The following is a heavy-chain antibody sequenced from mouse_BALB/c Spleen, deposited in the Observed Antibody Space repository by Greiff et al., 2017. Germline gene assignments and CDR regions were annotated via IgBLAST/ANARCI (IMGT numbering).Heavy chain of an antibody. CDR1: GFSLTSYG. CDR2: IWAGGST. CDR3: ARDQPYYGSSYPYYFDY. D-gene: IGHD1-1*01. V-gene: IGHV2-9*02. J-gene: IGHJ2*01. Sequence: VKLVESGPGLVAPSQSLSITCTVSGFSLTSYGVHWVRQPPGKGLEWLGVIWAGGSTNYNSALMSRLSISKDNSKSQVFLKMNSLQTDDTAMYYCARDQPYYGSSYPYYFDYWGQGTTLTVSS.